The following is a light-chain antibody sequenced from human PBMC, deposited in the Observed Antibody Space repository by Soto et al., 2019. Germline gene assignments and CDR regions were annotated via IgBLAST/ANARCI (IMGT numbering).Light chain of an antibody. CDR1: QSVSSSY. CDR3: HQRQRWPRT. V-gene: IGKV3D-20*02. Sequence: EIVLTQSPGTLSLSPGERATLSCRASQSVSSSYLAWYQQKPGQAPRLIIYEASNRAAGIPARFSGSGSGTDFTLTITSLEPEDFAFYYCHQRQRWPRTVGQGTKVDIK. CDR2: EAS. J-gene: IGKJ1*01.